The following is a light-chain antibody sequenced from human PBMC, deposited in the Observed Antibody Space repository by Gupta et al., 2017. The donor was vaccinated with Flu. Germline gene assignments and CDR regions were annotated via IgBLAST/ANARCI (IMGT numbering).Light chain of an antibody. Sequence: SHGQRAPFICQSLHSSVYRTNNRSYLAWYHQKPGQPPKLLIYWASTRESGVPARFSGSGSGTDFTLTISSLQSEDVAVYYCQQYSTSPLTFGGGTKVEIK. J-gene: IGKJ4*01. V-gene: IGKV4-1*01. CDR3: QQYSTSPLT. CDR1: HSSVYRTNNRSY. CDR2: WAS.